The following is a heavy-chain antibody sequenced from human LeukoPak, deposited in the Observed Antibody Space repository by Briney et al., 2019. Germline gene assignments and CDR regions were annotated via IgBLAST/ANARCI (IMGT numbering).Heavy chain of an antibody. CDR2: IWYDGSNK. CDR3: AKDRTGIGYSSSRKDY. CDR1: GFAFSSYG. Sequence: PGGSLRLSCAASGFAFSSYGMHWVCQAPGKGLEWVAVIWYDGSNKYYVDSVKGRFTTSRDNTQNTLYLQMNSLRAEDTAVYYCAKDRTGIGYSSSRKDYWGQGTLVTVSS. J-gene: IGHJ4*02. V-gene: IGHV3-30*02. D-gene: IGHD6-13*01.